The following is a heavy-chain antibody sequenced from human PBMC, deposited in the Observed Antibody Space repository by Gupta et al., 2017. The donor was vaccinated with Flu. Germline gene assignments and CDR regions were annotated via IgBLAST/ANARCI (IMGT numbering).Heavy chain of an antibody. CDR2: ISSSGNNT. D-gene: IGHD3-22*01. CDR3: AKAHYQDTNGYWVY. J-gene: IGHJ4*02. V-gene: IGHV3-23*01. CDR1: GFTFSNYA. Sequence: EVQVLDSGRGLIQPGGSLSLSYAASGFTFSNYAMTWVRQAPGKGLEWLASISSSGNNTYYADSVKGRFSISRDNSKNTLYLQMNSLRVEDTAVYYCAKAHYQDTNGYWVYLGQGTLVTVSS.